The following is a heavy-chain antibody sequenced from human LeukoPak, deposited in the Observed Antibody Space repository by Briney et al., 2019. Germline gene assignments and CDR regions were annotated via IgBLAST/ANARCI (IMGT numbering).Heavy chain of an antibody. D-gene: IGHD5-18*01. V-gene: IGHV3-74*01. J-gene: IGHJ6*02. CDR3: ARDRGYSPDV. Sequence: GGSLRVSCAASGFTFRNYWMHWVRQVPGKGLVWVSHLNGDGSSITYADSVKGRFTISRDNAKSTLYLQMNSLRAEDTAVYYCARDRGYSPDVWGQGTTVTVSS. CDR2: LNGDGSSI. CDR1: GFTFRNYW.